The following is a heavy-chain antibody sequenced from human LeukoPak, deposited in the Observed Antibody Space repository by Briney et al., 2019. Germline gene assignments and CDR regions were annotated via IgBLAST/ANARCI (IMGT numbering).Heavy chain of an antibody. Sequence: PSETLSLTCSVSGDSISYFYWSWIRQAAGKGLEWIGRVSSSGSTDYNASLKSRVTMSADTSKNQFSLKLSSVTAADTAVYYCARQGVYYYDRVDYWGQGTLVTVSS. J-gene: IGHJ4*02. CDR3: ARQGVYYYDRVDY. CDR2: VSSSGST. V-gene: IGHV4-4*07. D-gene: IGHD3-22*01. CDR1: GDSISYFY.